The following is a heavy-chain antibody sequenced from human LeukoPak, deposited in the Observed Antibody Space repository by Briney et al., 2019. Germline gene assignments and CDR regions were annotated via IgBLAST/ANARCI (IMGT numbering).Heavy chain of an antibody. D-gene: IGHD5-24*01. J-gene: IGHJ4*02. V-gene: IGHV5-51*01. CDR2: IYPGDSDT. CDR3: ARQGVEMATNGSSGLDY. Sequence: GESLKISCQGSGYSFTNYRIVWVCQMPGTGLEWMGIIYPGDSDTRYSPSFQGQVTISADKSISTAYLQWSSLKASDTAMYYCARQGVEMATNGSSGLDYWGQGTLVTVSS. CDR1: GYSFTNYR.